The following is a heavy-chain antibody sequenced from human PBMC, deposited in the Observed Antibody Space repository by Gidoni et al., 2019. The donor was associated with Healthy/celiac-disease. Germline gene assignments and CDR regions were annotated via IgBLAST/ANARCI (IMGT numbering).Heavy chain of an antibody. Sequence: QVQLVQSGAEVKKPGSSVKVSCKASGGTFSSYAISWVRQAPGQGLEWMGGIIPIFGTANYAQKFQGRVTITADKSTSTAYMELSSLRSEDTAVYYCARDYTFYSIFEQLVQSYYYYGMDVWGQGTTVTVSS. J-gene: IGHJ6*02. CDR1: GGTFSSYA. CDR2: IIPIFGTA. D-gene: IGHD6-13*01. CDR3: ARDYTFYSIFEQLVQSYYYYGMDV. V-gene: IGHV1-69*06.